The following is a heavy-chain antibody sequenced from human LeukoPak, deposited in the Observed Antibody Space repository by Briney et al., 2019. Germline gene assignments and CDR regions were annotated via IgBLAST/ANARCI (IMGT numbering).Heavy chain of an antibody. V-gene: IGHV4-38-2*01. D-gene: IGHD6-19*01. CDR3: ARGGYSGGWYTKNV. Sequence: SETLSLTCAVSGYSISSGYYWGWIRQPPGKGLEWIGSIYHSGSTYYNPSLKSRVTISVDTSKNQFSLKLSSVTAADTAVYYCARGGYSGGWYTKNVWGQGTLVTVSS. J-gene: IGHJ4*02. CDR1: GYSISSGYY. CDR2: IYHSGST.